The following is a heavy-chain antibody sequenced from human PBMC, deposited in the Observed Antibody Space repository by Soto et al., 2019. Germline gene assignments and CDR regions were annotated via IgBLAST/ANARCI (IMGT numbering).Heavy chain of an antibody. D-gene: IGHD2-2*01. Sequence: ASVKVSCKASGYTFTSYDINWVRQATVQGLDWMGWMNPNSGNTGYAQKFQGRVTMTRNTSISTAYMELSSLRSEDTAVYYCARAPRGGYCSSTSCYPNWFDPWGQGTLVTVSS. CDR2: MNPNSGNT. CDR3: ARAPRGGYCSSTSCYPNWFDP. J-gene: IGHJ5*02. CDR1: GYTFTSYD. V-gene: IGHV1-8*01.